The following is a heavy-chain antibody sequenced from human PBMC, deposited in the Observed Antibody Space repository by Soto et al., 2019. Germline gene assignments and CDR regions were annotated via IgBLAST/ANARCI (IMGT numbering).Heavy chain of an antibody. V-gene: IGHV3-23*01. CDR2: ISGSGDST. CDR3: AKDYFDCLYPPQSFDY. Sequence: GGSLRLSCAASGFTFSSYAMSWVRQAPGKGLEWVSAISGSGDSTYYADSVKGRFTISRDNSKNTLYLQMSSLRAEDTAVYYCAKDYFDCLYPPQSFDYWGQGTLVTVSS. D-gene: IGHD3-9*01. J-gene: IGHJ4*02. CDR1: GFTFSSYA.